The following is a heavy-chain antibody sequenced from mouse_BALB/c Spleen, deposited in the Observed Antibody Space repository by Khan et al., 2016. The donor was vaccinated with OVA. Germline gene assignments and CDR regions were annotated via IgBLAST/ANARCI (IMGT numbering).Heavy chain of an antibody. Sequence: EVKLMESGPGLVKPSQSLSLTCTVTGYSITSDYAWNWIRQFPGNKLEWMGYISYSGGTSYLPPLKSRTSITRDTSKNPFFLQLNSVTTEDSATYYCARWFAYWGQGTLVTVS. CDR1: GYSITSDYA. CDR3: ARWFAY. J-gene: IGHJ3*01. V-gene: IGHV3-2*02. CDR2: ISYSGGT.